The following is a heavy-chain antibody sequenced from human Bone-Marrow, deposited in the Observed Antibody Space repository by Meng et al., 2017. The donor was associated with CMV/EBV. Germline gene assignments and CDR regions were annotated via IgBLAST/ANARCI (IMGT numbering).Heavy chain of an antibody. CDR3: ANDYREGGDYYYGMDV. D-gene: IGHD4-11*01. CDR2: FDPEDGET. Sequence: ASVKVSCKVSGYTLAELSMHWVRQAPGKGLEWMGGFDPEDGETIYAQKFQGRVTMTEDTSTDTAYMELSSLRSEDTAVYYCANDYREGGDYYYGMDVWGQGTTVTVSS. J-gene: IGHJ6*02. V-gene: IGHV1-24*01. CDR1: GYTLAELS.